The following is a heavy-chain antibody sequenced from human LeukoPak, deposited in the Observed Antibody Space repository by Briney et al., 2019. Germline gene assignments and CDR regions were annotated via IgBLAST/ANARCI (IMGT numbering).Heavy chain of an antibody. CDR1: GGTFSSYA. D-gene: IGHD4-17*01. V-gene: IGHV1-69*06. CDR3: ARGATTVTGEAFDI. CDR2: IIPIFGSA. Sequence: GASVKVSCKASGGTFSSYAISWVRQAPGQGLEWIGGIIPIFGSANYAQKFQGRVTITADKSTSTAYMELSSLRSEDTAVYYCARGATTVTGEAFDIWGQGTMVTVSS. J-gene: IGHJ3*02.